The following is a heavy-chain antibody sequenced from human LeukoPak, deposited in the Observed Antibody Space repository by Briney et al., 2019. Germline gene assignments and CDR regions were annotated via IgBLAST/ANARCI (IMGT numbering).Heavy chain of an antibody. V-gene: IGHV3-33*01. Sequence: QPGGSLRLSCAAAGFTFSSYGMQWVRQAPGKGLEWVVVIWYDGRNKYYADSVKGRSTISRDNSKHTLYPQMNSLRAEDTAVYYCARASDPAMIISYWGQGTLVTVSS. J-gene: IGHJ4*02. CDR1: GFTFSSYG. D-gene: IGHD5-18*01. CDR2: IWYDGRNK. CDR3: ARASDPAMIISY.